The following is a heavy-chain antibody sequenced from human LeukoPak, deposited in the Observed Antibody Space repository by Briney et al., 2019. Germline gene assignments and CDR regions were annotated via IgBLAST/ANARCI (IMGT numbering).Heavy chain of an antibody. CDR1: GYTFTSYG. CDR3: ARDRPRPDGNAFDI. V-gene: IGHV1-18*01. J-gene: IGHJ3*02. D-gene: IGHD6-6*01. CDR2: ISAYNGNT. Sequence: GAPVKVSCKASGYTFTSYGISWVRQAPGQGLEWMGWISAYNGNTNYAQKLQGRVTITTDTSTSTAYMELRSLRSDDTAVYYCARDRPRPDGNAFDIWGQGTIVTVSS.